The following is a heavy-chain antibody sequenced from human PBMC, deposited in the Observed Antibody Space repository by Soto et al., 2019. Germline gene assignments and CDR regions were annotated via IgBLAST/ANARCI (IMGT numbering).Heavy chain of an antibody. J-gene: IGHJ5*02. Sequence: GASVKVSCKASGYTFTSYGMHWGRQAPGQRLEWMGWINAGNGNTKYSQKFQGRVTITRDTSASTAYMELSSLRSEDTAVYYCARGDYVGWFDPWGQGTLVTVSS. CDR2: INAGNGNT. CDR1: GYTFTSYG. V-gene: IGHV1-3*01. D-gene: IGHD4-17*01. CDR3: ARGDYVGWFDP.